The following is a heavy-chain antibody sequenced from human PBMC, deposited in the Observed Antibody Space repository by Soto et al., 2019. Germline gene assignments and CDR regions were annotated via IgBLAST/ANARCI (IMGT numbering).Heavy chain of an antibody. CDR1: GFTVSSNY. V-gene: IGHV3-53*01. CDR2: IYSGGST. CDR3: ARDSVLRYFD. J-gene: IGHJ4*02. Sequence: PGGSLRLSCAASGFTVSSNYMSWVRQAPGKGLEWVSVIYSGGSTYYADSVKGRFTISRDNSKNTLYLQMNSLRAEDTAVYYRARDSVLRYFDWGQGTLVTVYS. D-gene: IGHD3-9*01.